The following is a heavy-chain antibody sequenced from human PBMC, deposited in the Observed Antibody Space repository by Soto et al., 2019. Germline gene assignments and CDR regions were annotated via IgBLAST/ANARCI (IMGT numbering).Heavy chain of an antibody. CDR3: ARAYDYIWGSYPKRQNWFDP. J-gene: IGHJ5*02. Sequence: EVQLLESGGGLVQPGGSLRLSCAASGFTFSSYAMSWVRQAPGKGLEWVSAISGSGGSTYYADSVKGRFTISRDNSKNTLYLQMNSLRAEDTAVYYCARAYDYIWGSYPKRQNWFDPWGQGTLVTVSS. D-gene: IGHD3-16*02. CDR1: GFTFSSYA. CDR2: ISGSGGST. V-gene: IGHV3-23*01.